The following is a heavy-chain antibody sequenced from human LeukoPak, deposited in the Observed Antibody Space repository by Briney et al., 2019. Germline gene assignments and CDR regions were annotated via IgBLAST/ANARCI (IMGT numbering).Heavy chain of an antibody. CDR3: ARFLGYCSAGSCYFDY. CDR2: INPNSVGT. J-gene: IGHJ4*02. V-gene: IGHV1-2*02. D-gene: IGHD2-15*01. Sequence: ASVKVSCKVSGYTFTGYYVHWVRQAPGQGLEWMGWINPNSVGTKYAQKFQGRVTMTRDTSITTAYMELSSLRSDDTAVYYCARFLGYCSAGSCYFDYWGQGTLVTVSS. CDR1: GYTFTGYY.